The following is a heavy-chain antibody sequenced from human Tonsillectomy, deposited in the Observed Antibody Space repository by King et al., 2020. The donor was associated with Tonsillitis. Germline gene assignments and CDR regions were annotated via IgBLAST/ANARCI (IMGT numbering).Heavy chain of an antibody. J-gene: IGHJ4*02. CDR1: GFTFSNYG. CDR2: ISYDGSNK. V-gene: IGHV3-30*18. D-gene: IGHD2-15*01. Sequence: VQLVESGGGVVQPGRSLRLSCAASGFTFSNYGMHWVRQAPGKGLEWVAVISYDGSNKYYADSVKGRFTISRDNSKNTLYLQMNSLRAEDTAVYYCANARGIVVVVGATTLDYWGQGTLVTVSS. CDR3: ANARGIVVVVGATTLDY.